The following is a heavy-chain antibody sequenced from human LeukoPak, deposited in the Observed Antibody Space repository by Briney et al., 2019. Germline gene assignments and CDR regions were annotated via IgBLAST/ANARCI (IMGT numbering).Heavy chain of an antibody. V-gene: IGHV4-34*01. D-gene: IGHD3-10*01. CDR2: IYHSGST. J-gene: IGHJ4*02. Sequence: SETLSLTCAVYGGSFSGYYWSWIRQPPGKGLEWIGEIYHSGSTNYNPSLKSRVTISVDKSKNQFSLKLSSVTAADTAVYYCARDSSGSYYGNDYWGQGTLVTVSS. CDR3: ARDSSGSYYGNDY. CDR1: GGSFSGYY.